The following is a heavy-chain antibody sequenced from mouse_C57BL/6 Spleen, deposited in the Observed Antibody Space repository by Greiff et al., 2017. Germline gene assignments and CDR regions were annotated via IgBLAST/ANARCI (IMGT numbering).Heavy chain of an antibody. CDR3: ARSTTVVAPYAMDY. V-gene: IGHV1-81*01. CDR1: GYTFTSYG. J-gene: IGHJ4*01. CDR2: IYPRSGNT. Sequence: VQRVESGAELARPGASVKLSCKASGYTFTSYGISWVKQRTGQGLEWIGEIYPRSGNTYYNEKFKGKATLTADKSSSTAYMELRSLTSEDSAVYFCARSTTVVAPYAMDYWGQGTSVTVSS. D-gene: IGHD1-1*01.